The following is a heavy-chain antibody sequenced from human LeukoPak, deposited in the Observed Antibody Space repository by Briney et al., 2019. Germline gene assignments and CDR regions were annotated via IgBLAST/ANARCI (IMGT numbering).Heavy chain of an antibody. V-gene: IGHV3-23*01. Sequence: GASLRLSCAASGFTFSAYAMSWVRQAPGKGLEWVSAISGSGGSTYYADSVKGRFTISRDNSKNTLYLQMNSLRAEDTAVYYCAKAGDVLRYFDWLFIFDYWGQGTLVTVSS. D-gene: IGHD3-9*01. CDR1: GFTFSAYA. CDR2: ISGSGGST. CDR3: AKAGDVLRYFDWLFIFDY. J-gene: IGHJ4*02.